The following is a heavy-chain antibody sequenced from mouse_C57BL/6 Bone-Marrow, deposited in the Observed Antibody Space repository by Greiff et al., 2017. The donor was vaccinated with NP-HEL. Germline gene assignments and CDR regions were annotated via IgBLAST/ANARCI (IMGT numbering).Heavy chain of an antibody. CDR3: ARDYGTLFAY. CDR2: IHPNSGST. V-gene: IGHV1-64*01. Sequence: VQLQQPGAEPVKPGASVKLSCKASGYTFTSYWMHWVKQRPGQGLEWIGMIHPNSGSTNYNEKFKSKATLTVDKSSSTAYMQLSSLTSEDSAVYYCARDYGTLFAYWGQGTLVTVSA. D-gene: IGHD2-1*01. CDR1: GYTFTSYW. J-gene: IGHJ3*01.